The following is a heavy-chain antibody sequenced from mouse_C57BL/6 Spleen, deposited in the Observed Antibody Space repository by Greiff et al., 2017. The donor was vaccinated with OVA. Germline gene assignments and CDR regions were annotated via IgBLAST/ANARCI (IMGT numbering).Heavy chain of an antibody. CDR2: ISDGGSYT. J-gene: IGHJ1*03. CDR1: GFTFSSYA. V-gene: IGHV5-4*01. Sequence: VKLMESGGGLVKPGGSLKLSCAASGFTFSSYAMSWVRQTPEKRLEWVATISDGGSYTYYPDNVKGRFTISRDNAKNNLYLQMSHLKSEDTAMYYCAREELRYFDVWGTGTTVTVSS. CDR3: AREELRYFDV.